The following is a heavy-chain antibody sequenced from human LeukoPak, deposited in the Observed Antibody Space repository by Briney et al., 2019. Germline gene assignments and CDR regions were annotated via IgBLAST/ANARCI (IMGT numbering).Heavy chain of an antibody. V-gene: IGHV1-2*02. Sequence: GASVKVSCKASGYTFTGYYMHWVRQAPGQGLEWMGWINPNSGGTNYAQKFQGRVTMTRDTSISTAYMELSRLRSDDTAVYYCARASAGKLLLVDWFDPWGQGTLVTVSS. D-gene: IGHD3-10*01. CDR2: INPNSGGT. CDR1: GYTFTGYY. J-gene: IGHJ5*02. CDR3: ARASAGKLLLVDWFDP.